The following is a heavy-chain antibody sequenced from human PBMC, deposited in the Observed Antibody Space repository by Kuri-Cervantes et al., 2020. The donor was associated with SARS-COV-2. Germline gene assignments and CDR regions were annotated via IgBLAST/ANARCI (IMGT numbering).Heavy chain of an antibody. D-gene: IGHD1-1*01. CDR1: GFTFSGHW. CDR3: VRDGDHWNFDY. CDR2: INLDGSYT. V-gene: IGHV3-74*01. Sequence: GGSLRLSCAASGFTFSGHWIHWVRQAPGKGLVWVSRINLDGSYTNNADSVKGRLPLSRDNAKNMLFLQMNSLRAEDTAVYYCVRDGDHWNFDYWGQGTLVTVSS. J-gene: IGHJ4*02.